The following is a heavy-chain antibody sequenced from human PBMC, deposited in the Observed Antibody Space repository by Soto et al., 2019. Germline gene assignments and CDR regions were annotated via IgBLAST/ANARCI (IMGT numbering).Heavy chain of an antibody. CDR3: AREVKYGDYYYYYMDV. V-gene: IGHV4-59*01. CDR2: IYYSGST. D-gene: IGHD4-17*01. Sequence: QVQLQESGPGLVKPSETLSLTCSVYGGSISSYYWPWIRQPPGKRLEWIGYIYYSGSTNYNPSLKSRVTISVDTSKNQLSLKLNSVSAADTAVYYCAREVKYGDYYYYYMDVWGKGTTVTVAS. J-gene: IGHJ6*03. CDR1: GGSISSYY.